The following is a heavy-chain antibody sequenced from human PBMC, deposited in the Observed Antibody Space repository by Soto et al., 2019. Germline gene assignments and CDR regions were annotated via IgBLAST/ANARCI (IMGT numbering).Heavy chain of an antibody. Sequence: PSETLSLTCTVSGDSVTSINFYCIWIRQSPGKSLEWIGFINYNGNTNYNPSLRSRVTISLNTPKNQFTLTLRYVTAADTARYYCAREFSGKYYYKYDIDVWGQGTAVTVSS. J-gene: IGHJ6*02. V-gene: IGHV4-61*01. CDR3: AREFSGKYYYKYDIDV. CDR2: INYNGNT. CDR1: GDSVTSINFY.